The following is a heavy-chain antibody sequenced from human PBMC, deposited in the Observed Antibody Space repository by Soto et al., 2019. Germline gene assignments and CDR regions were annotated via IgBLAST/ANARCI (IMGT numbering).Heavy chain of an antibody. CDR3: ARDDGRAFDV. Sequence: QVQLQESGPGLVRPSETLSLTCNVSGGSVSSYYWNWIRQPPGKGLEWIGYIYYSGSTIYNPSLTCRVTMSVDTSKIQFSLKLTSVTAADTAVYYCARDDGRAFDVWGQGTMVAGSS. CDR2: IYYSGST. J-gene: IGHJ3*01. V-gene: IGHV4-59*02. CDR1: GGSVSSYY.